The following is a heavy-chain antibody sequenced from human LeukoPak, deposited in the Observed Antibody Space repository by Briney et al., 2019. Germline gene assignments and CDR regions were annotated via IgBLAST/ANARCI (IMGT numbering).Heavy chain of an antibody. V-gene: IGHV3-21*01. J-gene: IGHJ4*02. CDR3: ARAQMATRYTPPNYFDY. CDR2: ISSSSSYI. CDR1: GFTFSSYS. Sequence: PGGSLRLSCAASGFTFSSYSMNWVRQAPGKGLEWVSFISSSSSYIYYADSVKGRFTISRDNAKNSLYLQMNSLRAEDTAVCYCARAQMATRYTPPNYFDYWGQGTLVTVSS. D-gene: IGHD5-24*01.